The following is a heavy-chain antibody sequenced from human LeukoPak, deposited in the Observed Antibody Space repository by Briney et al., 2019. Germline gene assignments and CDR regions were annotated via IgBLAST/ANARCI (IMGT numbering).Heavy chain of an antibody. V-gene: IGHV4-59*01. CDR3: ARVAVAAREYFDY. CDR1: GASISSYY. CDR2: IYYSGST. J-gene: IGHJ4*02. Sequence: KSSETLSLTCTVSGASISSYYWSWIRQSPGKGLEWIGYIYYSGSTNYNPSLKSRVTISVDTSKNQFSLKLSSVTAADTAVYYCARVAVAAREYFDYWGQGTLVTVSS. D-gene: IGHD6-19*01.